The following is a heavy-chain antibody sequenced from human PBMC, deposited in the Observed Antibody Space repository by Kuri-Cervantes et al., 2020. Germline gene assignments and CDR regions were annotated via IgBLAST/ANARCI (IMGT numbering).Heavy chain of an antibody. V-gene: IGHV3-23*01. Sequence: GESLKISCAASGFSFSSYAMSWVRQAPGKGLEWVSGILNSGDNTYYADSVKGRFTISRDNSKNTLYLQMNSLRAEDTAVYYCARDREMATILDYYYYGMDVWGQGTTVTVSS. CDR3: ARDREMATILDYYYYGMDV. CDR2: ILNSGDNT. D-gene: IGHD5-24*01. CDR1: GFSFSSYA. J-gene: IGHJ6*02.